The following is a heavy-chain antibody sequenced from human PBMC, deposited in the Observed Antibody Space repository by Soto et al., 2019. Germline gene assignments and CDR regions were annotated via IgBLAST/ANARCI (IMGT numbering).Heavy chain of an antibody. Sequence: QVQLVQSGAEVKKPGASVKVSCKTSGYTFNNYGISWVRQAPGQGLEWMGWISDYNGNTNYPQKFQGSVTMTTATSRTTVYMVFTSLRYDDTAVYYCARDGYYDSGSYGMDVWCRGTTVTVSS. CDR1: GYTFNNYG. CDR3: ARDGYYDSGSYGMDV. CDR2: ISDYNGNT. D-gene: IGHD3-10*01. J-gene: IGHJ6*02. V-gene: IGHV1-18*01.